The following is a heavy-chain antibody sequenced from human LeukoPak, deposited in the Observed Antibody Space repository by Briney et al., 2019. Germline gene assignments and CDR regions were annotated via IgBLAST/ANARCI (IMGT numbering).Heavy chain of an antibody. CDR1: GFTFSSYC. J-gene: IGHJ4*02. CDR3: AKGNQFRDFDY. CDR2: ISYDGRNK. V-gene: IGHV3-30*18. Sequence: PGRSLRLSCAASGFTFSSYCMHWVRQAPGKGLEWVAVISYDGRNKYYADSVKGRFTISRDNSKNTFYLQVNSLRVEDTAVYYCAKGNQFRDFDYWGQGTLVTVSS. D-gene: IGHD5-24*01.